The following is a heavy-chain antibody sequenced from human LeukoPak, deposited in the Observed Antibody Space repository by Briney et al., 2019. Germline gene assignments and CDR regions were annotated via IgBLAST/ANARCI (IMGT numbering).Heavy chain of an antibody. CDR2: IRIYNVDT. CDR1: GYTFTRYG. Sequence: ASVTVSCKGSGYTFTRYGNTWVRQAPGQGLEWMGLIRIYNVDTKYAQKLKGRVTSTRATYTNPAYRELRSLRSDDPAVYYCARDPSISSGRYWFFVFWGQGTLVAVS. D-gene: IGHD2-8*02. CDR3: ARDPSISSGRYWFFVF. J-gene: IGHJ4*02. V-gene: IGHV1-18*01.